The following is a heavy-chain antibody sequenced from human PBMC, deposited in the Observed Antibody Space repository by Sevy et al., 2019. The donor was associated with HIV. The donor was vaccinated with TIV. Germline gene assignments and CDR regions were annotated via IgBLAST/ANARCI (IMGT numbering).Heavy chain of an antibody. CDR1: SGSISTFY. Sequence: SETLSLTCTVSSGSISTFYWSWIRQPPGKGVEWIGYIYSSGISNFNPSLKSRVTISLDTSKSQFSLKLTSVTAADTAVYYCAREWVGASRSFDYWGQGTLVTVSS. J-gene: IGHJ4*02. D-gene: IGHD1-26*01. CDR3: AREWVGASRSFDY. V-gene: IGHV4-59*13. CDR2: IYSSGIS.